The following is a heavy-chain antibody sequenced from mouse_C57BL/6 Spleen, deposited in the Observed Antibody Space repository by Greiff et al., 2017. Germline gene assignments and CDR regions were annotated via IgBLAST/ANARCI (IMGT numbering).Heavy chain of an antibody. J-gene: IGHJ3*01. V-gene: IGHV1-4*01. CDR3: ARLDYYGSSPWFAY. CDR1: GYTFTSYT. Sequence: VQLQQSGAELARPGASVKMSCKASGYTFTSYTMHWVKQRPGQGLEWIGYLNPSSGYTKYNQKFKDKATLTADKSSSTAYMQLSSLTSEDSAVYYCARLDYYGSSPWFAYWGQGTLVTGSA. D-gene: IGHD1-1*01. CDR2: LNPSSGYT.